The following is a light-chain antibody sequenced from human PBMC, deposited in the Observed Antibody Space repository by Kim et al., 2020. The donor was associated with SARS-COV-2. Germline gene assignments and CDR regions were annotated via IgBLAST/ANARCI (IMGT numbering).Light chain of an antibody. Sequence: GDRVTITCRASQNIISWLAWYQQKPGQDPKLLIYKTSILESGVPSRFSGAGSGTEFSLTITSLQPDDFATYYCQQYKTEPWTFGQGTKVDI. J-gene: IGKJ1*01. CDR3: QQYKTEPWT. CDR1: QNIISW. CDR2: KTS. V-gene: IGKV1-5*03.